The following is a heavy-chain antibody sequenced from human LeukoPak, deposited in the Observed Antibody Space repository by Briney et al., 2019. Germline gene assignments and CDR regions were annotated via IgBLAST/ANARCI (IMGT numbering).Heavy chain of an antibody. CDR1: GGSISSGGYS. CDR3: ARETFETDYYYYYMDV. D-gene: IGHD1-14*01. V-gene: IGHV4-30-4*07. Sequence: SETLSLTCAVSGGSISSGGYSWSWIRQPPGKGLEWIGYIYYSGSTYYNPSLKSRVTISVDTSKNQFSLKLSSVTAADTAVYYCARETFETDYYYYYMDVWGKGTTVTISS. J-gene: IGHJ6*03. CDR2: IYYSGST.